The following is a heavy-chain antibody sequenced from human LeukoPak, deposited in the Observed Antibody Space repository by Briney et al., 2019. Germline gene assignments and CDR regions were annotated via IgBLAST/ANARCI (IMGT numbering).Heavy chain of an antibody. CDR2: ISERGGST. V-gene: IGHV3-23*01. D-gene: IGHD3-10*01. CDR1: GIYLSNYA. CDR3: ARRGVVIRGILVIGYHQEAYHYDF. Sequence: GGSLRLSCVVSGIYLSNYAMTWVRQAPGKGLEWVSYISERGGSTTYAYSVKGRFTISRDTSLNTLYLQMNNLRAEDTAVYFCARRGVVIRGILVIGYHQEAYHYDFWGQGVLVTVSS. J-gene: IGHJ4*02.